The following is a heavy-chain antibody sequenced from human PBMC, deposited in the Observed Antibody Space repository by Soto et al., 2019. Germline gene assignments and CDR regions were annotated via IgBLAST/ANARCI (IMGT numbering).Heavy chain of an antibody. J-gene: IGHJ3*02. V-gene: IGHV4-39*01. CDR2: IYYSGST. D-gene: IGHD2-15*01. Sequence: SETLSLTCTVSGGSISSSSYYWGWIRQPPGKGLEWIGSIYYSGSTYYNPSLKSRFTISVDTSKNQFSLKLSSVTAADTAVYYCARPRVVVAIDAFDIWGQGTMVTVSS. CDR3: ARPRVVVAIDAFDI. CDR1: GGSISSSSYY.